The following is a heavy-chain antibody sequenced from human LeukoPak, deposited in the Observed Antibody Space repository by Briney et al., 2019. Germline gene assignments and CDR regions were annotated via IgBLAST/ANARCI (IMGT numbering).Heavy chain of an antibody. CDR1: GFTFSNYV. D-gene: IGHD1-26*01. J-gene: IGHJ4*02. CDR2: ISGTGRTT. CDR3: AKSDAGSYAHFDY. Sequence: GGSVRLSCAASGFTFSNYVMSWVRQAPGKGLDWVSGISGTGRTTYYAASVKGRFTISRDNSKNTLYLQMNSLRAEDTAVYYCAKSDAGSYAHFDYWGQGTLVTVSS. V-gene: IGHV3-23*01.